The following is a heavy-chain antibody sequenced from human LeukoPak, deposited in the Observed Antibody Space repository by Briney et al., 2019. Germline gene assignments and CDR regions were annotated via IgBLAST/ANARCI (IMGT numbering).Heavy chain of an antibody. CDR3: ARERVGSDYYGLDV. Sequence: GGSLRLSCAASGFIFSSYWMHWVRQAPGKGLVWLSRINTEGSSTAYAASVKGRFTISRDNTKNILYLQMNSLRAEDTALYYCARERVGSDYYGLDVWGQGTTVSVSS. V-gene: IGHV3-74*01. J-gene: IGHJ6*02. CDR1: GFIFSSYW. CDR2: INTEGSST. D-gene: IGHD6-25*01.